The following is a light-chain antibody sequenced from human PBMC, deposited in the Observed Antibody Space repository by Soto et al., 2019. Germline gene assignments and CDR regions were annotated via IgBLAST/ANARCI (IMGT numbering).Light chain of an antibody. Sequence: QSALTQPASVSGSPGQSSTISCTGTSSDVGGYNYVSWFQQHPGKAPKIMIYEVSNRPSGLSNRFSGSKSGNTASLAISGLLAEDEADFYCGSYTSGRGYVFGTGTKVTVL. CDR1: SSDVGGYNY. J-gene: IGLJ1*01. CDR2: EVS. V-gene: IGLV2-14*01. CDR3: GSYTSGRGYV.